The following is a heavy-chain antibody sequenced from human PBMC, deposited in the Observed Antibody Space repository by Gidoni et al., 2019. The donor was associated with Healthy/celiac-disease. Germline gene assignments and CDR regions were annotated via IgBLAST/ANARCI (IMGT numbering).Heavy chain of an antibody. CDR3: ARVSGRDGYTTFDY. CDR2: IYYSGST. D-gene: IGHD5-12*01. CDR1: GGPSSSGDYY. J-gene: IGHJ4*02. Sequence: QVQLQESGPGLVKPSQTLSLTCTVPGGPSSSGDYYWSWTRQPPGKGLEWIGYIYYSGSTYYNPSLKSRVTISVDTSKNQFSLKLSSVTAADTAVYYCARVSGRDGYTTFDYWGQGTLVTVSS. V-gene: IGHV4-30-4*01.